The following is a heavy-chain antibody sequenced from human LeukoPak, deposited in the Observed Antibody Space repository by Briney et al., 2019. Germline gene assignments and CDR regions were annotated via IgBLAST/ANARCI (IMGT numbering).Heavy chain of an antibody. D-gene: IGHD6-13*01. J-gene: IGHJ4*02. CDR2: ISYDGSNK. CDR1: GFTFSSYG. Sequence: PGGSLRLSCAASGFTFSSYGMHWVRQAPGKGLEWVAVISYDGSNKYYADSVKGRFTISRDSSKNTLYLQMNSLRAEDTAVYYCAKDRAAAPDYWGQGTLVTVSS. CDR3: AKDRAAAPDY. V-gene: IGHV3-30*18.